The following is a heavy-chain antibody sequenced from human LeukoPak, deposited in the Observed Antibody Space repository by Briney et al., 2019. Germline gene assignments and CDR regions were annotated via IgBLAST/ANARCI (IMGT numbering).Heavy chain of an antibody. Sequence: PGGSLRLSCAASGFTFSSYSMNWVRQAPGKGLEWVSSISSSSSYIYYADSVKGRFTISRDNAKNSLYLQMNSLRAEDTAVYYCARGDSGYETGGYWGQGTLVTVSS. J-gene: IGHJ4*02. D-gene: IGHD5-12*01. CDR3: ARGDSGYETGGY. CDR1: GFTFSSYS. CDR2: ISSSSSYI. V-gene: IGHV3-21*01.